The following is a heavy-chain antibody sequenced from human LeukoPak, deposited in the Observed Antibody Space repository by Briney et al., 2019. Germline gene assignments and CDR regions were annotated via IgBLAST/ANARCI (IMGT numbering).Heavy chain of an antibody. CDR1: GGSISSYY. CDR2: FYTSGST. D-gene: IGHD2-2*01. Sequence: SETLSLTCTVSGGSISSYYWSWVRQPAGKGLEWIGRFYTSGSTNYNPSLKSRVTMSVDTSKNQFSLKLSSVTAADTAVYYCARMGCSSTSCYMRGPNAFDIWGQGTMVTVSS. J-gene: IGHJ3*02. CDR3: ARMGCSSTSCYMRGPNAFDI. V-gene: IGHV4-4*07.